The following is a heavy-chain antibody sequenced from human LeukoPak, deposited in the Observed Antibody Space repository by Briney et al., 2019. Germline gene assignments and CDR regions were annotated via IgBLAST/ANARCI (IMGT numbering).Heavy chain of an antibody. CDR3: AKSHDSSGSDY. V-gene: IGHV3-23*01. Sequence: PGGSLRLSCAASGFTFSSYVMSWVRRAPGKGLEGVSAISGSGGSTYYADSVKGRFTISRDNSKNTLYMQMNSLRAEDTAVYYCAKSHDSSGSDYWGQGTLVTVSS. J-gene: IGHJ4*02. CDR2: ISGSGGST. CDR1: GFTFSSYV. D-gene: IGHD3-22*01.